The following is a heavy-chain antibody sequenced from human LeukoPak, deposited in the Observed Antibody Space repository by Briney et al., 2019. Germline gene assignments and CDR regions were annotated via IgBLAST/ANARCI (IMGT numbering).Heavy chain of an antibody. J-gene: IGHJ4*02. CDR1: GYRFMSHW. CDR3: ARRPLFSSSSGLDY. V-gene: IGHV5-51*01. D-gene: IGHD6-6*01. Sequence: GESLKISCKGSGYRFMSHWIAWVRQMPGKGLEWMGIIYPGDSDTRYSPSFQGQVTISADKSINTAYIQWSSLKASDAAMYYCARRPLFSSSSGLDYWGQGTLVTVSS. CDR2: IYPGDSDT.